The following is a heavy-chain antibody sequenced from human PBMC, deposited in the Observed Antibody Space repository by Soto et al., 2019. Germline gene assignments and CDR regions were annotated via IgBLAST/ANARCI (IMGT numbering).Heavy chain of an antibody. CDR3: ARVIRRNMEGLSSHMDV. CDR1: GGSISSGGYY. CDR2: IYYSGST. Sequence: QVQLQESGPGLVKPSQTLSLTCTVSGGSISSGGYYWSWIRQHPGKGLEWIGYIYYSGSTYYNPYLKSRVTISVDTSKNQFSLKLSSVTAADTAVYYCARVIRRNMEGLSSHMDVWGKGTTVTVSS. D-gene: IGHD1-1*01. J-gene: IGHJ6*03. V-gene: IGHV4-31*03.